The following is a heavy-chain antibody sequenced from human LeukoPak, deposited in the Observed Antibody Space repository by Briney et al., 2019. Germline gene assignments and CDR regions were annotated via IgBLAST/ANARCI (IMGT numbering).Heavy chain of an antibody. CDR1: GGSITSGRYY. CDR3: ARVDSGWFDY. Sequence: SQTLSLTCTVSGGSITSGRYYWSWIRQPAGKRLEWIGRVYASGSTNYNPSLKSRVTMSVDTSKNQLSLKVSSVTAADTAVYYCARVDSGWFDYWGQGTLVTVSS. V-gene: IGHV4-61*02. CDR2: VYASGST. J-gene: IGHJ4*02. D-gene: IGHD6-19*01.